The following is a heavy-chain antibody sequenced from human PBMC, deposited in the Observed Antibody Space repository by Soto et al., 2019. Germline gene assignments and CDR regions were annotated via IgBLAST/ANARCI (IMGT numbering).Heavy chain of an antibody. Sequence: QITLKESGPPLVKPTQTLTLTCSFSGFSLTTEGGAVGWIRQSPGKALERLSVIYWDDDQRSAKSLRSRLTSAKDTSQRQVVLTLATMEPLDTALYYCAHRDRASGGLFDYWGQGILVTVSS. CDR1: GFSLTTEGGA. V-gene: IGHV2-5*05. CDR3: AHRDRASGGLFDY. J-gene: IGHJ4*02. CDR2: IYWDDDQ. D-gene: IGHD3-10*01.